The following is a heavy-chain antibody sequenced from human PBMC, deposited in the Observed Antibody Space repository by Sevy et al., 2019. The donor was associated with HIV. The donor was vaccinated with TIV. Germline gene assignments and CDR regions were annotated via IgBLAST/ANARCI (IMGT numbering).Heavy chain of an antibody. CDR2: MYYSGIT. CDR1: GGSISSYY. D-gene: IGHD1-26*01. CDR3: ARMNYSASAPGSWFDP. V-gene: IGHV4-59*01. Sequence: SETLSLTCTVSGGSISSYYWSWIRQPPGKGLEWIAYMYYSGITNYSPSPKSRLTISIDTSKNHLSLKLRSVTAADTAVYYCARMNYSASAPGSWFDPWGQGTLVTVSS. J-gene: IGHJ5*02.